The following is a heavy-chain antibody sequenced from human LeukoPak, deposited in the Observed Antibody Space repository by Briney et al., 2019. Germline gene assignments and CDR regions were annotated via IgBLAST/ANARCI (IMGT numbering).Heavy chain of an antibody. CDR3: TRGSRRVQLPRSYDFDV. CDR2: FERGGDS. V-gene: IGHV3-13*01. J-gene: IGHJ3*01. Sequence: GGSLRLSCTASGFTISSHDMNWVRQTTGKGLEWVAVFERGGDSHLTNSVKGRFTVSIDNAKNSLFLQMNSLRAGDTALYYCTRGSRRVQLPRSYDFDVWGQGTVVTVSS. D-gene: IGHD1-1*01. CDR1: GFTISSHD.